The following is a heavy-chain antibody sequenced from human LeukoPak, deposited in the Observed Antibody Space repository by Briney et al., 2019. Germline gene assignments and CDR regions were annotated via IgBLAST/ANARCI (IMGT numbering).Heavy chain of an antibody. J-gene: IGHJ4*02. Sequence: SVKVSCKASGGTFSSYAISWVRQAPGQGLEWMGGIIPIFGTANYAQKFQGRGTITADKSTSTAYMELSSLRSEDTAVYYCATVLRYFDWLLPPDYWGQGTLVTVSS. D-gene: IGHD3-9*01. CDR2: IIPIFGTA. V-gene: IGHV1-69*06. CDR3: ATVLRYFDWLLPPDY. CDR1: GGTFSSYA.